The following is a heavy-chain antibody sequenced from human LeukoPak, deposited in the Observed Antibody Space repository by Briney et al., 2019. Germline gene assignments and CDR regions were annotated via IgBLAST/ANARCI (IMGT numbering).Heavy chain of an antibody. CDR2: ISAYNGNT. J-gene: IGHJ4*02. CDR3: ARTRGYSYGYPGDFDY. D-gene: IGHD5-18*01. Sequence: ASVKVSCKASGYTFTSYGIGWVRQAPGQGLEWMGWISAYNGNTNYAQKLQGRVTMTTDTSTSTAYMELRSLRSDDTAVYYCARTRGYSYGYPGDFDYWGQGTLVTVSS. V-gene: IGHV1-18*01. CDR1: GYTFTSYG.